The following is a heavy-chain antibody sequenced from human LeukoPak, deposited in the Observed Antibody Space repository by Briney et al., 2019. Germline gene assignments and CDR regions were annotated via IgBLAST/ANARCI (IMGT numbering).Heavy chain of an antibody. CDR3: ARLLGYDFWSGYYKVYYYNGMDV. D-gene: IGHD3-3*01. CDR1: GFTLSSYW. Sequence: GGSLRPSCEASGFTLSSYWMSWVRQAPGKGLEWVANIKKDGSEKYYVDSVKGRFTISRDNAKNSLYLQMNSLRVEDTAVYYCARLLGYDFWSGYYKVYYYNGMDVWDQGTTVTVSS. V-gene: IGHV3-7*01. CDR2: IKKDGSEK. J-gene: IGHJ6*02.